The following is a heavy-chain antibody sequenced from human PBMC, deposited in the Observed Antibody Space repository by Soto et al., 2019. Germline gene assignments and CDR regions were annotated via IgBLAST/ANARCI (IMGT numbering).Heavy chain of an antibody. CDR1: GFTFSSYA. V-gene: IGHV3-30-3*01. D-gene: IGHD3-22*01. CDR2: ISYDGSNK. CDR3: ARPISIITMIAVFDY. J-gene: IGHJ4*02. Sequence: QVQLVESGGGVVQPGRSLRLSCAASGFTFSSYAMHWVRQAPGKGLEWVAVISYDGSNKYYADSVKGRFTISRDNSKNTLYLQMNSLRAEDTAVYYCARPISIITMIAVFDYWGQGTLVTVSS.